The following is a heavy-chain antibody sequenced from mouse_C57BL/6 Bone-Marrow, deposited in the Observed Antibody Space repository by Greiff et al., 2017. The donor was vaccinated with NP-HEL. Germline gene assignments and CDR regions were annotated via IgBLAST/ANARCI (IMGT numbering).Heavy chain of an antibody. J-gene: IGHJ2*01. V-gene: IGHV1-74*01. CDR3: AIILPYYYGSSYNFDY. CDR1: GYTFTSYW. CDR2: IHPSDSDT. Sequence: VQLQQPGAELVKPGASVKVSCKASGYTFTSYWMHWVKQRPGQGLEWIGRIHPSDSDTTYNQKFKGKATLTVDKSSSTAYMQLSSLTSEDSAVYYCAIILPYYYGSSYNFDYWGQGTTLTVSS. D-gene: IGHD1-1*01.